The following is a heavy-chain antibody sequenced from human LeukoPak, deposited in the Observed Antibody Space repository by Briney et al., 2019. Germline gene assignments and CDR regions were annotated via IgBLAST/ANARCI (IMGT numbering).Heavy chain of an antibody. D-gene: IGHD2-2*01. CDR1: GFTFSSYA. Sequence: GGSLRLSCAASGFTFSSYAMHGVRQAPGKGLEGVAFISYDGSNKYYAASVKGRFTSSRDNSKNTLYLQMNSLRAADTALYYCARVMGRYCSSTSCYVDYWGQGTLVTVSS. J-gene: IGHJ4*02. CDR2: ISYDGSNK. V-gene: IGHV3-30*04. CDR3: ARVMGRYCSSTSCYVDY.